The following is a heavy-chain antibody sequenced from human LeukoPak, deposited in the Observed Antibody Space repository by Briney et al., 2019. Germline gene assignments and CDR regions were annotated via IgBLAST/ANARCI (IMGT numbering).Heavy chain of an antibody. D-gene: IGHD3-22*01. CDR2: FNPGDGET. J-gene: IGHJ5*02. CDR3: ATDPWRLLLRGWFDP. CDR1: GYTLTELS. V-gene: IGHV1-24*01. Sequence: ASVTVSFKVSGYTLTELSMHWVRQAPGKGLEWMGGFNPGDGETIYAQKFQGRVTMTEDTSTDTAYMELSSLRSEDTAVYYCATDPWRLLLRGWFDPWGQGTLVTVSS.